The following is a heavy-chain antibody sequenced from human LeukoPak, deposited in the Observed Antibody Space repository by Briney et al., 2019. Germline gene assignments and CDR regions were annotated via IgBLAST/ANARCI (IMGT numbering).Heavy chain of an antibody. V-gene: IGHV3-74*01. J-gene: IGHJ4*02. D-gene: IGHD2-21*02. CDR2: ITNDGSGT. CDR3: ARDHGGDYYFDY. CDR1: GFTFSSYW. Sequence: GGSLRLSCAASGFTFSSYWMHWVRQAPGKGLVWVSRITNDGSGTAYADSVKGRFTISRDNAKNTLYLQMNSLRAEDTAVYYCARDHGGDYYFDYWGQGFLVTVSS.